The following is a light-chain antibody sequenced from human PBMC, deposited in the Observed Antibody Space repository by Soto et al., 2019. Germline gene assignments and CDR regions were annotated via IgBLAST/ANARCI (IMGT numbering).Light chain of an antibody. CDR2: DAS. Sequence: DLQLTQTPSTLSASVGAEVTITCRASQTISRWLAWYQQKPGRAPKLLIYDASTLESGVPSRFSGSGSQTEFTLTISRLQPDDVATYFCHSRAFGQGTRLEIK. CDR1: QTISRW. CDR3: HSRA. J-gene: IGKJ5*01. V-gene: IGKV1-5*01.